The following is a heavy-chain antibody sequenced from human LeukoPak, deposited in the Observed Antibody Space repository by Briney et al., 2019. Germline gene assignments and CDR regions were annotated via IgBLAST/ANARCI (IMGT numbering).Heavy chain of an antibody. CDR3: ARRASGYCSGGSCPTDHNWFDP. J-gene: IGHJ5*02. Sequence: SVKVSCKASGGTFSSYAISWVRQAPGQGLEWMGGIIPIFGTANCAQKFQGRVTITADESTSTAYMELSSLRSEDTAVYYCARRASGYCSGGSCPTDHNWFDPWGQGTLVTVSS. D-gene: IGHD2-15*01. V-gene: IGHV1-69*13. CDR2: IIPIFGTA. CDR1: GGTFSSYA.